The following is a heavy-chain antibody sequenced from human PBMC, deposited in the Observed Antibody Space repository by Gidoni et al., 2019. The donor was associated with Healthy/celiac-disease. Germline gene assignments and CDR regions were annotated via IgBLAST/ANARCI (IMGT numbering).Heavy chain of an antibody. CDR2: IWYDGSNK. CDR1: TFSSYG. CDR3: ARRTAARPHYYYGMDV. V-gene: IGHV3-33*01. Sequence: TFSSYGMHWVRQAPGKGLEWVAVIWYDGSNKYYADSVKGRFTISRDNSKNTLYLQMNSLRAEDTAVYYCARRTAARPHYYYGMDVWGQGTTVTVSS. J-gene: IGHJ6*02. D-gene: IGHD6-6*01.